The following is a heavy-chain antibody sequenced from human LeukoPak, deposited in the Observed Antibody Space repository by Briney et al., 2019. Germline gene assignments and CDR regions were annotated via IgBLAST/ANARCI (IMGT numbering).Heavy chain of an antibody. D-gene: IGHD3-3*01. V-gene: IGHV4-4*07. CDR2: VLTSGTA. CDR3: ARVPLRFLEPFDY. Sequence: SETLSLTCSISRGSIRSSSWTWIRQPAGKGLEWIGLVLTSGTAIYNPSLKSRVTMSVDTSKNQFALNLNSVTAADTAVYYCARVPLRFLEPFDYWGQGILVTVSS. J-gene: IGHJ4*02. CDR1: RGSIRSSS.